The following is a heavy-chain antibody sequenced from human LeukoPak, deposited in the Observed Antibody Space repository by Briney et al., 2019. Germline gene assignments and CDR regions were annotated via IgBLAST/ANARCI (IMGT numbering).Heavy chain of an antibody. V-gene: IGHV3-30*03. CDR2: ISYDGSNE. CDR1: GFTFSSYG. J-gene: IGHJ4*02. CDR3: ARDRFCTTDRCSDY. D-gene: IGHD2-8*01. Sequence: GGSLRLSCAASGFTFSSYGMHWVRQAPGKGLEWVAVISYDGSNEYYADSVKGRFTISRDNAKNTLYLQMNNLRVEDTAVYYCARDRFCTTDRCSDYWGQGTLVTVSS.